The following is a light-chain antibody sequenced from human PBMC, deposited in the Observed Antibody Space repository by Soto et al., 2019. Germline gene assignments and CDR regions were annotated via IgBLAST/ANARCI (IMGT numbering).Light chain of an antibody. CDR1: QTISSW. CDR2: KAS. CDR3: QHYNSYSEA. Sequence: DIVMTQSPDSLAVSLGDRVTITCRASQTISSWLAWYQQKPGKAPKLLIYKASTLKSGVPSRFSGSGSGTEFTLTISSLQPDDFATYYCQHYNSYSEAFGQGTKVELK. V-gene: IGKV1-5*03. J-gene: IGKJ1*01.